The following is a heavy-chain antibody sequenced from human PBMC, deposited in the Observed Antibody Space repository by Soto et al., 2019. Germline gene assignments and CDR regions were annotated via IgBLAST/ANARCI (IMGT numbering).Heavy chain of an antibody. CDR2: INAGNGDT. CDR3: ARASSGYVT. V-gene: IGHV1-3*01. D-gene: IGHD5-12*01. CDR1: GINYNTYA. J-gene: IGHJ4*02. Sequence: QVQLVQSGAEMKKPGASVKLSCKTSGINYNTYAIHWVRQAPGQGREWMGWINAGNGDTRYSQNFQGRVTLTRDTSASTVYMDLDSLKSEDTGVYYCARASSGYVTWGQGTLVTVSS.